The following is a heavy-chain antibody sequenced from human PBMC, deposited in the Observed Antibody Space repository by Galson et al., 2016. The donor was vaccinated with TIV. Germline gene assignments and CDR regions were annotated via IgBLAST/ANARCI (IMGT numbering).Heavy chain of an antibody. CDR1: GFTFSSYG. V-gene: IGHV3-30*03. CDR2: ISYDGSDK. CDR3: VRVFDSYYFDY. D-gene: IGHD3-9*01. Sequence: SLRLSCAASGFTFSSYGMHWVRRAPGKGLEWVAFISYDGSDKNYADSVKGRFTISRDKSKNTLFMQMNSLRAEDTAVYYCVRVFDSYYFDYWGQGTLVTVSS. J-gene: IGHJ4*02.